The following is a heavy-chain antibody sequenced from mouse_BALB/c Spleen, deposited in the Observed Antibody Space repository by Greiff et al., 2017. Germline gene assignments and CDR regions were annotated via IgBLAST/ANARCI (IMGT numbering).Heavy chain of an antibody. J-gene: IGHJ4*01. CDR1: GYTFSSYW. Sequence: QVHVKQSGAELMKPGASVKISCKANGYTFSSYWREWVKQRPGHGLEWIGEILPGSGSTNYNEKFKGKAAFTADTPSNTADMQLSSLTSEDYAVYYCGRRKDYQYYYAMDDWGQGTSVTVSS. CDR2: ILPGSGST. CDR3: GRRKDYQYYYAMDD. V-gene: IGHV1-9*01. D-gene: IGHD2-4*01.